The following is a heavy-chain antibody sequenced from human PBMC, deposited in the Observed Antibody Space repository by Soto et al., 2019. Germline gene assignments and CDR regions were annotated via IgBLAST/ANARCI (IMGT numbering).Heavy chain of an antibody. CDR3: AGGRGGRNYGSGSRGYYYYYLDV. Sequence: ASVKVSCKASGYTFTSYDINWVRQATGQGLEWMGWMNPNSGNTGYAQKFQGRVTMTRNTSISTAYMELSSLRSEDTAVYYCAGGRGGRNYGSGSRGYYYYYLDVWGKGTTVTVSS. CDR1: GYTFTSYD. D-gene: IGHD3-10*01. J-gene: IGHJ6*03. CDR2: MNPNSGNT. V-gene: IGHV1-8*01.